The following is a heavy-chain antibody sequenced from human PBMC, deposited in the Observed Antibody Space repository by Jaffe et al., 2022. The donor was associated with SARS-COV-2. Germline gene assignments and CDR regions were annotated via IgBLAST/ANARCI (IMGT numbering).Heavy chain of an antibody. J-gene: IGHJ4*02. CDR3: ARESDLGGLDH. D-gene: IGHD3-16*01. CDR1: GFTFDDYA. CDR2: ISWAGDTT. Sequence: EVQLVESGGGVIQPGGSLNLSCAASGFTFDDYAMHWVRQSPGKSPEWVSLISWAGDTTWYAGSVEGRFAVSRDNSKSSLYLHMNSLTTEDTAFYFCARESDLGGLDHWGQGTLVTVSS. V-gene: IGHV3-43*01.